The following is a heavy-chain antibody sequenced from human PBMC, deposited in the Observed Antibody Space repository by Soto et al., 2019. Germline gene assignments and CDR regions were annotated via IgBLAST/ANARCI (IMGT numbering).Heavy chain of an antibody. V-gene: IGHV4-34*09. D-gene: IGHD2-21*02. CDR3: ARAGGNSAFDI. CDR1: GGSFSGYY. CDR2: TNHSGGT. Sequence: SETLSLTCAVYGGSFSGYYWSWIRQSPGKGLEWIGDTNHSGGTYYNPSLKSRVNISVDTSKKQCALKLSSVTAADTAVYYCARAGGNSAFDIWGQGTMVTVSS. J-gene: IGHJ3*02.